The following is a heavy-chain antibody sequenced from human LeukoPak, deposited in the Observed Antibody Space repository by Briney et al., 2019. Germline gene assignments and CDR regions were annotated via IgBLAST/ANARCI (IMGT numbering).Heavy chain of an antibody. D-gene: IGHD6-13*01. CDR2: IYYSGST. CDR1: GGSISSYY. J-gene: IGHJ6*03. CDR3: ARVRGSSWYVYYCYMDV. V-gene: IGHV4-59*01. Sequence: SETLSLTCTVSGGSISSYYWSWIRQPPGKGLEWIGYIYYSGSTNYNPSLKSRVTISVDTSKNQFSLKLSSVTAADTAVYYCARVRGSSWYVYYCYMDVWGKGTTVTVSS.